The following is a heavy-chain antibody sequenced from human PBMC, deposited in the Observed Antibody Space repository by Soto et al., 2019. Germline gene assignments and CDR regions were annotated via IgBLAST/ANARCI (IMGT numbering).Heavy chain of an antibody. CDR1: GGSISSGGYY. CDR2: IYYSGST. Sequence: KPSETLSLTCTVSGGSISSGGYYWSWIRQHPGKGLEWIGYIYYSGSTYYNPSLRSRVTISVDTSKNQFSLKLSSVTAADTAVYYCARDRRESLGAGMDVWGQGTTVTVSS. J-gene: IGHJ6*02. D-gene: IGHD3-16*01. V-gene: IGHV4-31*03. CDR3: ARDRRESLGAGMDV.